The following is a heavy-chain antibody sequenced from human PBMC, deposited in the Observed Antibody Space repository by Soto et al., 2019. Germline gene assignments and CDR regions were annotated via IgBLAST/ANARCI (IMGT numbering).Heavy chain of an antibody. J-gene: IGHJ6*02. CDR2: INSDGSST. D-gene: IGHD1-26*01. CDR3: AREEVGATPWDYYGMDV. V-gene: IGHV3-74*01. Sequence: LRLSCAASGSTFSSYWMHWVRQAPGKGLVWVSRINSDGSSTSYADSVRGRFTISRDNAKNTLYLQMNSLRAEDTAAYYCAREEVGATPWDYYGMDVWGQGTTVTVSS. CDR1: GSTFSSYW.